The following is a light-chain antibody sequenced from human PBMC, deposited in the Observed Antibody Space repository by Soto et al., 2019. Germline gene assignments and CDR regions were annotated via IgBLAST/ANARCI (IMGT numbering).Light chain of an antibody. J-gene: IGKJ4*01. CDR1: QSVRDN. V-gene: IGKV3-20*01. Sequence: EILLTQSPGALAVSPGEVATLSCRASQSVRDNLAWYQQKPGQAPRLLIYRASIRATGVPARFSGSGSGTDFTLTISRLEPEDFAVYYCQQFSSYPLTFGGGTKVDIK. CDR2: RAS. CDR3: QQFSSYPLT.